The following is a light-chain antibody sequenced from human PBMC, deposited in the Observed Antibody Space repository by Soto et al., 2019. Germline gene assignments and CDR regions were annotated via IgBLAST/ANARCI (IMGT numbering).Light chain of an antibody. V-gene: IGKV3-15*01. CDR3: QQYNNWPWT. CDR2: GAS. CDR1: QSISDT. Sequence: EVVITQSPFTLSVSPGGRATLSCRASQSISDTLAWYQQKPGQAPRLLIHGASTRAPGFPARFSGSGSGTDFTLTISSLQSEDFAVYYCQQYNNWPWTFGQGTKVDIK. J-gene: IGKJ1*01.